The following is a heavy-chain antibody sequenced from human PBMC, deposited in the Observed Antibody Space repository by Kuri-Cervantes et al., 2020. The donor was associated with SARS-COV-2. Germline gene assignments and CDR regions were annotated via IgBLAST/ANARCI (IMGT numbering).Heavy chain of an antibody. J-gene: IGHJ4*02. CDR1: GFTFSSYS. CDR2: IYYSGST. V-gene: IGHV4-59*08. D-gene: IGHD6-19*01. CDR3: ARQGSSGWYLGY. Sequence: SCAASGFTFSSYSMNWVRQPPGKGLEWIGYIYYSGSTNYNPSLKSRVTISVDTSKNQFSLKLSSVTAADTAVYYCARQGSSGWYLGYWGQGTLVTVSS.